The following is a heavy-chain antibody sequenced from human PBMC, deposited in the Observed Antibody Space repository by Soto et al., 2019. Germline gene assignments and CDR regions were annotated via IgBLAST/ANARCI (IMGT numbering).Heavy chain of an antibody. CDR2: IIPILGIA. D-gene: IGHD1-1*01. J-gene: IGHJ3*02. CDR1: GGTFSSYT. Sequence: SVKVSCKASGGTFSSYTISWVRQAPGQGLEWMGRIIPILGIANYAQKFQGRVTITADKSTSTAYMELSSLRSEDTAVYYCARAYNWNDYDAFDTWGQGTMVTVSS. V-gene: IGHV1-69*02. CDR3: ARAYNWNDYDAFDT.